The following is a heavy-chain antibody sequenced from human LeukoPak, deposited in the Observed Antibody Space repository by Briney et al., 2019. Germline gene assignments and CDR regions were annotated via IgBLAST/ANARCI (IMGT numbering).Heavy chain of an antibody. CDR2: LNPNSGGT. J-gene: IGHJ4*02. CDR3: ARGQGGVVVIH. Sequence: ASVKVACKASGYTFTGYYMHWVRQAPGQGLVLMGRLNPNSGGTNYPQQFQGRVTMTRDTSISTAYMELSRLRSDDTAVYYCARGQGGVVVIHWGQGTLVTVSS. CDR1: GYTFTGYY. V-gene: IGHV1-2*06. D-gene: IGHD3-22*01.